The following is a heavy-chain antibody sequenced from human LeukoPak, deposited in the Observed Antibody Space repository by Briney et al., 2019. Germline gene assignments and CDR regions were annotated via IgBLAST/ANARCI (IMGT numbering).Heavy chain of an antibody. CDR2: IYYSGST. V-gene: IGHV4-39*07. CDR1: GGSISSSSYY. CDR3: ARWEVRLNAFEM. Sequence: PSETLSLTCTVSGGSISSSSYYWGWIRQPPGKGLEWIGSIYYSGSTYYNPSLKSRVTISVDTSKNQFSLSLSSVTAADTAVYYCARWEVRLNAFEMWGQGTMVTVSS. D-gene: IGHD3-10*01. J-gene: IGHJ3*02.